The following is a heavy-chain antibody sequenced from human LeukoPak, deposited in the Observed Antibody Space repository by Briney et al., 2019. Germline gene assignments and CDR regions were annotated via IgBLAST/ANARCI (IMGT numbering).Heavy chain of an antibody. V-gene: IGHV4-4*07. J-gene: IGHJ5*02. Sequence: SETLSLTCTVSGGSISSYYWSWIRQPAGKGLEWIGRIYTSGSTNYNPSLKSRVTMSVDTSKNQFSLKLSSVTAADTAVYYCARDSFTGYSSGWYWFDPWGQGTLVTVSS. CDR1: GGSISSYY. CDR3: ARDSFTGYSSGWYWFDP. CDR2: IYTSGST. D-gene: IGHD6-19*01.